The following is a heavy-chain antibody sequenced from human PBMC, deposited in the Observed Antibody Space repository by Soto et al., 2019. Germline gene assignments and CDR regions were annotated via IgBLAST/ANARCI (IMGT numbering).Heavy chain of an antibody. CDR3: ARAEDTQWLVPDFDY. J-gene: IGHJ4*02. D-gene: IGHD6-19*01. V-gene: IGHV3-48*03. CDR1: GFTFSSYE. CDR2: ISSSGSTI. Sequence: PGGSLRLSCAASGFTFSSYEMNWVRQAPGKGLEWVSYISSSGSTIYYADSVKGRFTISRDNAKNSLYLQMNSLRAEDTAVYYCARAEDTQWLVPDFDYWGQGTLVTVSS.